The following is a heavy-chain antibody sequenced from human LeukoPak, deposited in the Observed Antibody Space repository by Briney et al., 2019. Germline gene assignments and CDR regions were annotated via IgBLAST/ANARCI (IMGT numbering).Heavy chain of an antibody. CDR1: VFAFRNAW. CDR2: IKTKTHGGTT. CDR3: TTDPFDYGDYYYGIDV. Sequence: GGSLRLSCRASVFAFRNAWMNWVRQAPGKGLEWVGRIKTKTHGGTTDYAAPVKGRFTISRDDSENILYLQMNSLKTEDTAIYYCTTDPFDYGDYYYGIDVWGQGTAVTVSS. V-gene: IGHV3-15*01. D-gene: IGHD3-16*01. J-gene: IGHJ6*02.